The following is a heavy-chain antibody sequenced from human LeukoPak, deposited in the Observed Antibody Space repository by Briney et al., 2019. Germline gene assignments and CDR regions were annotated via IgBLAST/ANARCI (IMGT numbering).Heavy chain of an antibody. CDR1: RFTFSDYY. Sequence: GGSLRLSCAASRFTFSDYYMSWIRQAPGKGLEWVSYISSSSSYTNYADSVKGRFTISRDNAKNSLYLQMNSLRAEDTAVYYCARDRIAAAVPLPLYYYYYGMDVWGQGTTVTVSS. V-gene: IGHV3-11*06. D-gene: IGHD6-13*01. CDR3: ARDRIAAAVPLPLYYYYYGMDV. CDR2: ISSSSSYT. J-gene: IGHJ6*02.